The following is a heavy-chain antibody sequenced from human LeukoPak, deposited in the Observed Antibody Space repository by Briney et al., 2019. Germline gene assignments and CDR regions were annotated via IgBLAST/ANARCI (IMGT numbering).Heavy chain of an antibody. D-gene: IGHD6-13*01. V-gene: IGHV4-30-4*07. CDR1: GGSISRGGYS. CDR2: FYYSGST. J-gene: IGHJ2*01. Sequence: SETLSLTCAVSGGSISRGGYSWSWIRQPPGKGLEWIGYFYYSGSTYYNPSLKSRVTISVDKSKNQFSLKLSSVTAADTAVYYCARVYYSNSYDYWYFDLWGRGTLVTVSS. CDR3: ARVYYSNSYDYWYFDL.